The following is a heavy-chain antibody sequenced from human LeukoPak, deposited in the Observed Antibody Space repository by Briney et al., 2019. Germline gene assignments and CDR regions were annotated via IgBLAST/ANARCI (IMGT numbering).Heavy chain of an antibody. V-gene: IGHV1-24*01. CDR3: ATTIAVAAPIGFDY. J-gene: IGHJ4*02. CDR2: FDPEDGET. D-gene: IGHD6-19*01. CDR1: GYTLTELS. Sequence: ASVKVSCKVSGYTLTELSMHWVRQAPGKGLEWMEGFDPEDGETIYAQKFQGRVTMTEDTSTDTAYMELSSLRSEDTAVYYCATTIAVAAPIGFDYWGQGTLVTVSS.